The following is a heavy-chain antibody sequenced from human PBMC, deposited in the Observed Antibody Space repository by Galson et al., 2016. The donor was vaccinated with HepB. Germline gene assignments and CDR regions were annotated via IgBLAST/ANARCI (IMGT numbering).Heavy chain of an antibody. CDR3: ERGRGGVRVFFGPGAQGSRVGITTTADESTNTADLEMRRRRSYDTAVYYWAGGLGGGMNFFDP. Sequence: SVKVSCKASGATLNDNAINWVRQAPGQGPEWMGAIIPFLDTTDYAQRCRGGVTITADGSTNTAHLEMRSRRTDDTAVYYCERGRGGVRVFFGPGAQGSRVGITTTADESTNTADLEMRRRRSYDTAVYYWAGGLGGGMNFFDPWGQGTLVTVSS. CDR1: GATLNDNA. J-gene: IGHJ5*02. D-gene: IGHD1-1*01. V-gene: IGHV1-69*13. CDR2: IIPFLDTT.